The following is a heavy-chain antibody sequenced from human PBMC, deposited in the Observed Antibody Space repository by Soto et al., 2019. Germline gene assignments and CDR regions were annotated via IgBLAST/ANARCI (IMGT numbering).Heavy chain of an antibody. D-gene: IGHD1-26*01. J-gene: IGHJ4*02. CDR3: ARLGGIVDTGTWIQ. V-gene: IGHV5-51*01. Sequence: XESLTISCKASGYRFSTYWIGLVRQRPGKGPEWMAIIYPGDSDTRENPSFQGQVTISADKSSNTVHLQWRSLKASDTAIYYCARLGGIVDTGTWIQWGQGTPVTVSS. CDR1: GYRFSTYW. CDR2: IYPGDSDT.